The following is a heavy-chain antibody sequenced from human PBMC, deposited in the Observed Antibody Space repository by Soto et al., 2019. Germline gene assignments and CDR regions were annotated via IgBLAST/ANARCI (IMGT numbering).Heavy chain of an antibody. Sequence: GASVKVSCKASGYTFTNYGISWVRQAPGQGLEWMGWISAYYDNTNYAQKLQGRVTMTTDTSTSTAYMELRSLRSDDTAVYYCARGVGVVTATISWFDPWGQGTLVTVSS. D-gene: IGHD2-15*01. J-gene: IGHJ5*02. CDR1: GYTFTNYG. CDR2: ISAYYDNT. CDR3: ARGVGVVTATISWFDP. V-gene: IGHV1-18*01.